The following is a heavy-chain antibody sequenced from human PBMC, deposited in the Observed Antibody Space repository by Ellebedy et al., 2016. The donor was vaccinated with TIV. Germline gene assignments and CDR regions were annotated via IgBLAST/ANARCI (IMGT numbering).Heavy chain of an antibody. Sequence: GESLKISXAASGFTFSSYWMSWVRQAPGKGLEWVANIKQDGSEKYYVDSVKGRFTISRDNAKNSLYLQMNSLRAEDTAVYYCARVGYQLPHQDNWFNPWGQGTLVTVSS. CDR1: GFTFSSYW. V-gene: IGHV3-7*01. J-gene: IGHJ5*02. CDR2: IKQDGSEK. CDR3: ARVGYQLPHQDNWFNP. D-gene: IGHD2-2*01.